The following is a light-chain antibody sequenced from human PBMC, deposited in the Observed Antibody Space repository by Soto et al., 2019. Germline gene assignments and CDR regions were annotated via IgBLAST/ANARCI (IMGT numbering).Light chain of an antibody. CDR1: QSISNF. Sequence: DIQMTQSPSSLSASVGDRVTITCRASQSISNFLNWYQQKPGKAPNLLIHAAFSLQSGVPSRFSGRGSGTEFTLTISNLQPEDFATYHCQQSYSTSITFGQGTRLEIK. V-gene: IGKV1-39*01. CDR2: AAF. CDR3: QQSYSTSIT. J-gene: IGKJ5*01.